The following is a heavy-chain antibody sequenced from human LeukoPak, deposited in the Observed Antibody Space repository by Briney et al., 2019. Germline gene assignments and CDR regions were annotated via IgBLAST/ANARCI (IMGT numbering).Heavy chain of an antibody. D-gene: IGHD3-3*01. CDR2: ISGSGGST. CDR1: GFTFSSYA. CDR3: AKPPGALYYDFWSGYPEYFQH. J-gene: IGHJ1*01. Sequence: PGGSLRLSCAASGFTFSSYAMSWVRQAPGKGLEWVSAISGSGGSTYYADSVKGRFTISRDNSKNTLYLQMNSLRAEDTAVYYCAKPPGALYYDFWSGYPEYFQHWGQGTLVTVSS. V-gene: IGHV3-23*01.